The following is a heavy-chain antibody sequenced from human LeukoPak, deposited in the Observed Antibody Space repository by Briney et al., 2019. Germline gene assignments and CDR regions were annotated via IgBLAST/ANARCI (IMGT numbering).Heavy chain of an antibody. V-gene: IGHV1-8*01. Sequence: GASVKVSCKASGYTVNHYDISWLRQATGQGPEWLGWVNPTTGNTVYAQRFQDRVTMSRNTSSSTAYMELNSLKSGDTAVYYCARGRTNDHSGDKYNWFDSWGQGTLVTVSS. CDR1: GYTVNHYD. J-gene: IGHJ5*01. CDR2: VNPTTGNT. D-gene: IGHD2-8*01. CDR3: ARGRTNDHSGDKYNWFDS.